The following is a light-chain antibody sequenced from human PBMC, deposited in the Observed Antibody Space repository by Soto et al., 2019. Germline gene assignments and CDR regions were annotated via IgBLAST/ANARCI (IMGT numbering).Light chain of an antibody. CDR1: SSNTGAGYD. CDR3: QSYDGSLSGSV. Sequence: QSVLTQPPSVSGAPGQRVTICCTGSSSNTGAGYDVHWYQQVPGTAPKLLIYGNTKRPSGVPDRFSGSKSGTSASLAITGLQAEDEADYYCQSYDGSLSGSVFGGGTKLTVL. CDR2: GNT. V-gene: IGLV1-40*01. J-gene: IGLJ2*01.